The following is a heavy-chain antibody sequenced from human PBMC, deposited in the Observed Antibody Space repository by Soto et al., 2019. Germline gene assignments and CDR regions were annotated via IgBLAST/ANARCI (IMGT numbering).Heavy chain of an antibody. D-gene: IGHD6-13*01. Sequence: ASVEVTCKASGYTFTSYGIHWVRQAPGQRLEWMGWINAANGDTKYSPKFQGRVTITRDTSASTAYMELSSLRSEDTAVYYCVRRHVSATGIDWFDPWGQGTLVTVSS. CDR3: VRRHVSATGIDWFDP. CDR2: INAANGDT. V-gene: IGHV1-3*01. J-gene: IGHJ5*02. CDR1: GYTFTSYG.